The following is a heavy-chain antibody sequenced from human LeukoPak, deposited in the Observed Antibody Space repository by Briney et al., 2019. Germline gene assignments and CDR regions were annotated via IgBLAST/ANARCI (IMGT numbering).Heavy chain of an antibody. Sequence: GASVKVSCKASGYTFTSYGISWVRQAPGQGLEWLGWINPNTGGTNYAPKFQGRVTMTRDTSINTAYMELSRLRSDDTAMYYCARDLFVQQQLSFDPWGQGTLVTVYS. J-gene: IGHJ5*02. CDR3: ARDLFVQQQLSFDP. CDR2: INPNTGGT. D-gene: IGHD6-13*01. V-gene: IGHV1-2*02. CDR1: GYTFTSYG.